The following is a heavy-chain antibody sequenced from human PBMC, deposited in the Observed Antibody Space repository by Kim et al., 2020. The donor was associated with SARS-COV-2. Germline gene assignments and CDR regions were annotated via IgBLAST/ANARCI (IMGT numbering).Heavy chain of an antibody. CDR3: ARTNAFDFWSGYFDS. Sequence: GGSLRLSCAASGFTFNSYEMNWVRQAPGKGLEWLSYINAGGTTMFYADSVKGRFTISRDNAKNSLFLQLNSLRAEDTAVYYCARTNAFDFWSGYFDSWGQGTLVTVSS. D-gene: IGHD3-3*01. CDR1: GFTFNSYE. J-gene: IGHJ4*02. CDR2: INAGGTTM. V-gene: IGHV3-48*03.